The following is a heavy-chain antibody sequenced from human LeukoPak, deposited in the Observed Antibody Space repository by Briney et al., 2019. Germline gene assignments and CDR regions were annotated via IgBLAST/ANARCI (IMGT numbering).Heavy chain of an antibody. D-gene: IGHD5-24*01. J-gene: IGHJ4*02. CDR2: INPNSGGT. CDR3: ARVSDGYDPYFDY. V-gene: IGHV1-2*04. Sequence: ASVKVCCKASGYTFTGYYMHWVGQAPGQGLEWMGWINPNSGGTNYAQKFQGWVTMTRDTSISTAYMELSRLRSDDTAVYYCARVSDGYDPYFDYWGQGTLVTVSS. CDR1: GYTFTGYY.